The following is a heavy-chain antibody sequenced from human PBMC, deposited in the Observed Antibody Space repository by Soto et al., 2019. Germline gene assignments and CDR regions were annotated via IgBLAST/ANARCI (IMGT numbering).Heavy chain of an antibody. V-gene: IGHV4-34*01. CDR2: INDRGSI. D-gene: IGHD3-9*01. CDR1: GGSFSGYY. J-gene: IGHJ2*01. CDR3: ARESHDILTGPPWVWYFDL. Sequence: QVQLQQWGAGPLRPLETLSLTCGVSGGSFSGYYWAWIRQSTGKGLKWIGEINDRGSINYNPSLKSRVSISVDTSKKHYSLNLRSVTAADTAVYYCARESHDILTGPPWVWYFDLWGRGTLVTVSS.